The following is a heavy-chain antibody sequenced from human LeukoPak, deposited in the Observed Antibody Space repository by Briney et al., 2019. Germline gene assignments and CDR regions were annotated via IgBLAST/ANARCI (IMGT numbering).Heavy chain of an antibody. J-gene: IGHJ4*02. CDR3: ARAGEFGLGYCSGGSCYSDY. CDR1: GFTFSSYS. D-gene: IGHD2-15*01. CDR2: ISSSNSYI. V-gene: IGHV3-21*01. Sequence: PGGSLRLSCAASGFTFSSYSMNWVRQAPGKGLEWVSSISSSNSYIYYADSVKGRFTISRDNAKNSLYLQMNSLRAEDTAVYYCARAGEFGLGYCSGGSCYSDYWGQGTLVTVSS.